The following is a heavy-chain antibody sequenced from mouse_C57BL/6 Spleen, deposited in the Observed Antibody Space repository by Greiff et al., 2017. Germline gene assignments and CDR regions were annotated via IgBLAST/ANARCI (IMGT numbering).Heavy chain of an antibody. CDR3: ARRRDGNLSFDY. Sequence: VQLQQSGAELVKPGASVKLSCTASGFNIKDYYMHWVKQRTEQGLEWIGRIDPEDGGTKYAPKFQGKATITADTSSNTAYLQLSSLTSEDTAVYYCARRRDGNLSFDYWGQGTTLTVSS. V-gene: IGHV14-2*01. CDR1: GFNIKDYY. D-gene: IGHD2-1*01. J-gene: IGHJ2*01. CDR2: IDPEDGGT.